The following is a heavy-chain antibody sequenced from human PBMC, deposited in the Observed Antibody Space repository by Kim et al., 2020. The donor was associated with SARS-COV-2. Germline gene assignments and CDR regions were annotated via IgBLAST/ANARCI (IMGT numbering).Heavy chain of an antibody. J-gene: IGHJ1*01. D-gene: IGHD6-19*01. CDR3: ASLSSGWQKGY. V-gene: IGHV3-23*01. CDR2: ISCSGGNT. CDR1: GFTFSSDA. Sequence: GGSLRLSCAASGFTFSSDAMSWVRQAPGKGLEWVAAISCSGGNTYYADSVKGRFTISRDNSRNTLHLQMNSLRAEDTAVYYCASLSSGWQKGYWGQGTLVTVSS.